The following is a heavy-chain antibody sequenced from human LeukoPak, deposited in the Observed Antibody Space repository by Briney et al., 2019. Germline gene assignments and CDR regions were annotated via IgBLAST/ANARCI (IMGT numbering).Heavy chain of an antibody. CDR2: IYSGGST. Sequence: GGSLRLSCAASGFSVSSNYMSWVRQAPGKGLEWVSFIYSGGSTYYADSVRGRFTISRDNSKNTLYLQMSSLRAEDTAVYYCVKITSVTGGDCWGQGTRLTVSS. J-gene: IGHJ4*02. CDR3: VKITSVTGGDC. D-gene: IGHD1-1*01. V-gene: IGHV3-66*01. CDR1: GFSVSSNY.